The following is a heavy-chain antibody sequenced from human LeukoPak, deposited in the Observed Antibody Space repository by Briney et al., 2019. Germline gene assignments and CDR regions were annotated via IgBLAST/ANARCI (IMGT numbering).Heavy chain of an antibody. Sequence: GGSLRLSCAASGFSFSNYGIHWVRQAPGKGLEWVAFIRYDGSKKDYADSVKGRFTISRDNSKNTLFLQMNSLRAEDTAVYYCARARFLAGMATIRYYYYYMDVWGKGTTVTVSS. CDR2: IRYDGSKK. J-gene: IGHJ6*03. D-gene: IGHD5-24*01. V-gene: IGHV3-30*02. CDR3: ARARFLAGMATIRYYYYYMDV. CDR1: GFSFSNYG.